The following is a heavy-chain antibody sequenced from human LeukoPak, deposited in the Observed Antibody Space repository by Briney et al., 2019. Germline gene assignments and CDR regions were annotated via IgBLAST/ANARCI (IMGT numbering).Heavy chain of an antibody. CDR1: GFTFDDYA. Sequence: GGSLRLSCAASGFTFDDYAMHWVRQAPEKGLEWVSLISWDGGSTYYADSVKGRFTISRDNSKHSLYLQMNSLRAEDTALYYCAKDFTPGTTVTIDYWGQGTLVTVSS. J-gene: IGHJ4*02. D-gene: IGHD4-17*01. CDR2: ISWDGGST. V-gene: IGHV3-43D*03. CDR3: AKDFTPGTTVTIDY.